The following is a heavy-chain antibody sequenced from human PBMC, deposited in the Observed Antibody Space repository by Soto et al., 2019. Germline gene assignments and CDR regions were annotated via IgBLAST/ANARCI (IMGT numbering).Heavy chain of an antibody. CDR2: ISAYNGNT. J-gene: IGHJ6*02. V-gene: IGHV1-18*01. D-gene: IGHD6-13*01. CDR3: ARRELQLVGGYYYYYGMDV. Sequence: ASVKVSCKASGYTFTSYGISWVRQSPGQGLEWMGWISAYNGNTNYAQKLQGRVTMTTDTSTSTAYMELRSLRSDDTAVYYCARRELQLVGGYYYYYGMDVWGQGTTVTVSS. CDR1: GYTFTSYG.